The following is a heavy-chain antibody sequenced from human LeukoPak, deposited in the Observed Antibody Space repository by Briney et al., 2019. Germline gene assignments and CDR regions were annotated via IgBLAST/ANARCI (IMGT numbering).Heavy chain of an antibody. V-gene: IGHV3-23*01. CDR2: ISGSGGST. CDR1: GFTFSSYA. D-gene: IGHD3-10*01. Sequence: GGSLRLTCAASGFTFSSYAMSWVRQAPGKGLEWVSAISGSGGSTYYADSVKGRFTISRDNSKNTLYLQMNSLRAEDTAVYYCAKDMLYGSGPIDYWGQGTLVTVSS. CDR3: AKDMLYGSGPIDY. J-gene: IGHJ4*02.